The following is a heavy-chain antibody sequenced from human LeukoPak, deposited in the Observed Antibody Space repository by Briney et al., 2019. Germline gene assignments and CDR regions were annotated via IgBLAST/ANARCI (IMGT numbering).Heavy chain of an antibody. Sequence: GASVKVSCKASGYTFTSYGVSWVRQAPGQGLEWMGWISAYNGNTNYAQKVQARVTMTRDTSTSTAYMGLRSLRSDDTAVYYCARDIVVVPAAMAYYYYGMDVWGQGTTVTVSS. CDR2: ISAYNGNT. CDR1: GYTFTSYG. D-gene: IGHD2-2*01. V-gene: IGHV1-18*01. CDR3: ARDIVVVPAAMAYYYYGMDV. J-gene: IGHJ6*02.